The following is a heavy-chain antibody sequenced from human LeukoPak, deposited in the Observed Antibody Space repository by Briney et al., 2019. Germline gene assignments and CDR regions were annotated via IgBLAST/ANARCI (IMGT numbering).Heavy chain of an antibody. V-gene: IGHV1-69*13. Sequence: SVKVSCKASGGTFSSYAISWVRQAPGQWLEWMGGIIPIFGTANYAQKFQGRVTITADESTSTAYMELSSLRSEDTAVYYCAREPLYCSGGSCYYYYGMDVWGQGTTVTVSS. CDR3: AREPLYCSGGSCYYYYGMDV. D-gene: IGHD2-15*01. J-gene: IGHJ6*02. CDR2: IIPIFGTA. CDR1: GGTFSSYA.